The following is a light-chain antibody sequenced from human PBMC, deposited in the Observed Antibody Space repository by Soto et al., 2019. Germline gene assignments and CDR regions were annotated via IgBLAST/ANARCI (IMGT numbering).Light chain of an antibody. V-gene: IGKV3D-20*02. J-gene: IGKJ5*01. CDR3: QQRSTWPT. CDR1: QTVRNNY. CDR2: DAS. Sequence: EIVLTQSPVTLSLSPGKRATLSCRASQTVRNNYLAWYQQKPGQAPRLLIYDASSRATGIPDRFSGGGSGTDFTLTISSLEPEDFALYYCQQRSTWPTFGQGTRLEIK.